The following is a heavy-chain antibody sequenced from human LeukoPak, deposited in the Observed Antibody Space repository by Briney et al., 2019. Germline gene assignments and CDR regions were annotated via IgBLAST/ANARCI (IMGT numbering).Heavy chain of an antibody. D-gene: IGHD6-19*01. CDR3: ARVGYSSGRNPFDY. J-gene: IGHJ4*02. CDR2: INPNSGGT. Sequence: GASVKVSCKASGYTFTGYYMHWVRQAPGQGLEWMGWINPNSGGTNYAQKFQGRVTMTRDTSISTAYMELSRLRSDDTAVYYCARVGYSSGRNPFDYWGQGTLVTVSS. CDR1: GYTFTGYY. V-gene: IGHV1-2*02.